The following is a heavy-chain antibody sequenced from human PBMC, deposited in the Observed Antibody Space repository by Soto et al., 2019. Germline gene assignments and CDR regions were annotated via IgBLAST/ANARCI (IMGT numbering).Heavy chain of an antibody. Sequence: SETLSLTCTVSGGSISSYYWSWIRQPPGKGLEWIGYIYYSGSTNYNPSLKSRVTTSVDTSKNQFSLKLSSVTAADTAVYYCGREAGGRGDGVFDIWGQGTMVT. CDR1: GGSISSYY. V-gene: IGHV4-59*01. CDR3: GREAGGRGDGVFDI. J-gene: IGHJ3*02. D-gene: IGHD2-8*01. CDR2: IYYSGST.